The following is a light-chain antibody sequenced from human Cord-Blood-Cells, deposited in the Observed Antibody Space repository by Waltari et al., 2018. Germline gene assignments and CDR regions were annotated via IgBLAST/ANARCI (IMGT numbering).Light chain of an antibody. CDR3: QKYNSSPRT. J-gene: IGKJ1*01. CDR2: ATS. Sequence: IQMTQSPSSLSASVGDRVHITCRASQGISNYLAWYQQKPGKVPKLLIYATSTLQSGVPSRFSGSGSGTDFTLTISSLQPEDVATYYCQKYNSSPRTFGQGTKVEIK. CDR1: QGISNY. V-gene: IGKV1-27*01.